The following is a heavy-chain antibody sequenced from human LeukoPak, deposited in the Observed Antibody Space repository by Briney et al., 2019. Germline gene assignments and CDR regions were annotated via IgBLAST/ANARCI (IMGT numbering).Heavy chain of an antibody. V-gene: IGHV3-23*01. CDR1: GFTFTSYA. Sequence: GGSLRLSCAASGFTFTSYAMSWVRQAPGKGLEWVSAISGSGAKTYYADSVKGRFTISRDNAKNSLHLQMSSLRADDTAVYYCATEGAYTTSSPPAYWGQGTRVTVSS. CDR2: ISGSGAKT. CDR3: ATEGAYTTSSPPAY. J-gene: IGHJ4*02. D-gene: IGHD3-16*01.